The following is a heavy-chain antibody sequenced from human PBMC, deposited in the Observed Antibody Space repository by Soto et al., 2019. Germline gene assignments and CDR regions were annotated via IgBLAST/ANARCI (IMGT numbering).Heavy chain of an antibody. D-gene: IGHD3-10*01. V-gene: IGHV3-23*01. J-gene: IGHJ4*02. CDR2: ISNSCDNT. CDR3: AKDPYYDSGSHPPAY. Sequence: PGGSLRLSCAASGLTFSTYAISWIRQAPGKGLKWVSGISNSCDNTYYADSVKGRFTNSRDNSKSTLHLHMNSLRAEDTAVFYCAKDPYYDSGSHPPAYWCQVTLVTVA. CDR1: GLTFSTYA.